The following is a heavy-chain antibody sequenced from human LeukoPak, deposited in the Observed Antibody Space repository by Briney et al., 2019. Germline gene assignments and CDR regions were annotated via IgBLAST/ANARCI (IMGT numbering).Heavy chain of an antibody. D-gene: IGHD6-6*01. Sequence: PSETLSLTCTVSNYSISSGYYWGWIRQPPGKGLEWIGSIYHSGSTYYNPSLKSRVTISVDTSKNQFSLKLSSVTAADTAVYYCARDLPSIARLYYFDYWGQGTLVTASS. CDR2: IYHSGST. V-gene: IGHV4-38-2*02. J-gene: IGHJ4*02. CDR3: ARDLPSIARLYYFDY. CDR1: NYSISSGYY.